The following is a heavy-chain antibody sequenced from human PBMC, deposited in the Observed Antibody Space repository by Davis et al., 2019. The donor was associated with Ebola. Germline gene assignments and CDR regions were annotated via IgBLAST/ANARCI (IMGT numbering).Heavy chain of an antibody. CDR2: IYYSGST. J-gene: IGHJ5*02. Sequence: MPSETLSLTCTVSGGSISSGGYYWSWIRQHPGKGLEWIGYIYYSGSTNYNPSLKSRVTISVDTSKNQFSLKLSSVTAADTAVYYCARRRITMVRGVMGWFDPWGQGTLVTVSS. CDR1: GGSISSGGYY. D-gene: IGHD3-10*01. V-gene: IGHV4-31*03. CDR3: ARRRITMVRGVMGWFDP.